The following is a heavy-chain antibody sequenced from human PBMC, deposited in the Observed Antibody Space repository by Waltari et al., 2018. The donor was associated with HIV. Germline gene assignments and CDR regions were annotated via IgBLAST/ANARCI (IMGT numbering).Heavy chain of an antibody. V-gene: IGHV3-15*01. CDR2: IKSKTDGETT. CDR1: GFTFSNAW. Sequence: EVQLVESGGGLVKPGGSLRLSCAASGFTFSNAWMSWVRQAPGKGLEWVGRIKSKTDGETTDYAAPVKGRFTISRDDSKNTLYLQMNSLKTEDTAVYYCTTLVLLGVGMDVWGQGTTVTVSS. D-gene: IGHD3-10*01. CDR3: TTLVLLGVGMDV. J-gene: IGHJ6*02.